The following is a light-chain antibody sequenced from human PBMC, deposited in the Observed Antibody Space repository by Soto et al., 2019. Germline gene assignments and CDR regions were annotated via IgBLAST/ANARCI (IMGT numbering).Light chain of an antibody. Sequence: QSALTQPASVSGSPGQSITISCTGTRSDVGGYNYVSWYQQHPGKAPKLMISEVNNRPSGVSNRFSGSKSGNTASLTISGLQAEDEADYYCSSYTSISTVVFGGGTKLTVL. CDR1: RSDVGGYNY. CDR3: SSYTSISTVV. CDR2: EVN. J-gene: IGLJ2*01. V-gene: IGLV2-14*01.